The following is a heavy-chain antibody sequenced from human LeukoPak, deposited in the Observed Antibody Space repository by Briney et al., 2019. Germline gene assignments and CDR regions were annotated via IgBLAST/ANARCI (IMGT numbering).Heavy chain of an antibody. CDR2: IYYSGST. Sequence: SETLSLTCTVSGGSISSSSYYWGWIRQPPGKGLEWIGSIYYSGSTYYNPSLKSRVTISVDTSKNQFSLKLSSVTAADTAVYYCANIAAANFDYWGQGTLVTVPS. D-gene: IGHD6-13*01. J-gene: IGHJ4*02. CDR1: GGSISSSSYY. V-gene: IGHV4-39*01. CDR3: ANIAAANFDY.